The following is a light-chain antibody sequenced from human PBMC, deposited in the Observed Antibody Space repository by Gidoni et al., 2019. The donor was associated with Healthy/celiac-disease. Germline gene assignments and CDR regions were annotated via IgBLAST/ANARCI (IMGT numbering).Light chain of an antibody. CDR2: GAS. CDR3: QQYNNWLVH. Sequence: EIVMTQSPATLSVYPGERATLSCRASQSVSSNLAWYQQKPGQAPRLLIYGASTRATGIPARFSGSGSGTEFTLTISSLQSEDFAVYYCQQYNNWLVHFGPGTKVNIK. CDR1: QSVSSN. J-gene: IGKJ3*01. V-gene: IGKV3-15*01.